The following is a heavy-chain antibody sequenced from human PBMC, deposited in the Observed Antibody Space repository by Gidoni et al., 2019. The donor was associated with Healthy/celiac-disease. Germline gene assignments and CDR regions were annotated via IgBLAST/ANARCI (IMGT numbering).Heavy chain of an antibody. D-gene: IGHD2-2*01. CDR2: ISGSGGST. CDR1: GFTFSSYA. CDR3: AKDGGDIVVVPAARLYYYYGMDV. J-gene: IGHJ6*02. V-gene: IGHV3-23*01. Sequence: EVQLLESGGGLVQPGGSLRLSCAASGFTFSSYAIRWVRQAPGKGLEWVSAISGSGGSTYYADSVKGRFTISRDNSKNTLYLQMNSLRAEDTAVYYCAKDGGDIVVVPAARLYYYYGMDVWGQGTTVTVSS.